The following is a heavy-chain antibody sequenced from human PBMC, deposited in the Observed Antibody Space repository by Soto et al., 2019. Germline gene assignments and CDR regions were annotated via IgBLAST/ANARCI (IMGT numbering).Heavy chain of an antibody. J-gene: IGHJ5*02. Sequence: ASVKVSCKASGDNFGDYYINWVRQAPGQRLEWMGWINPNNGGTKYAQNFQDSVIMTGDTSISTVYMQLSSLTSDDTALYFCAGSLLRGVNWFDPWGQGTLVTVSS. CDR1: GDNFGDYY. CDR3: AGSLLRGVNWFDP. CDR2: INPNNGGT. V-gene: IGHV1-2*02. D-gene: IGHD3-10*01.